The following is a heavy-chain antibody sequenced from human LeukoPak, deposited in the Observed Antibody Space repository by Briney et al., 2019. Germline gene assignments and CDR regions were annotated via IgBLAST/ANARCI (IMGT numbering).Heavy chain of an antibody. CDR2: INPNSGGT. Sequence: GASVKVSCKASGYTFTGYYMHWVRQAPGQGLEWMGWINPNSGGTNYAQKFQGRVTMTRDTSISTAHMELSRLRSDDTAVYYCARDRQLNDAFDIWGQGTMVTVSS. D-gene: IGHD6-6*01. J-gene: IGHJ3*02. CDR3: ARDRQLNDAFDI. CDR1: GYTFTGYY. V-gene: IGHV1-2*02.